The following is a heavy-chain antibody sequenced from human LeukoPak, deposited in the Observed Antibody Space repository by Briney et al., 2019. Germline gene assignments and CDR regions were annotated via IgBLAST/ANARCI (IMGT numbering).Heavy chain of an antibody. J-gene: IGHJ2*01. Sequence: PSETLSLTCTVSGGSISSYYWSWIRQPPGKGLEWIGYIYYSGSTNYNPSLKSRVTISVDTSKNQFSLKLSSVTAADTAVYYCARGPREGAWYFDLSGRGTLVTVSS. D-gene: IGHD1-26*01. CDR1: GGSISSYY. CDR2: IYYSGST. V-gene: IGHV4-59*01. CDR3: ARGPREGAWYFDL.